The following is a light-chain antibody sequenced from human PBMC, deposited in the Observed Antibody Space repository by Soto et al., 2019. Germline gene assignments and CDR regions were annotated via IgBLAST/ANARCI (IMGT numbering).Light chain of an antibody. J-gene: IGKJ4*01. CDR2: AAS. V-gene: IGKV1-39*01. Sequence: DIQMTQSPSSLSASVGDRVTISCRASQSVSTYLNWYQQKPGKAPKLLIYAASTLQSGVPSRFSGSGSGTDFTLTISTLEPEDFATYHCQQRYITPLTFGGGTRVEIK. CDR1: QSVSTY. CDR3: QQRYITPLT.